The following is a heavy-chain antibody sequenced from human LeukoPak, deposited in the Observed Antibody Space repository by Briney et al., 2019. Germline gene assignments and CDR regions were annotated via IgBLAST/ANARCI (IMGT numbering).Heavy chain of an antibody. Sequence: GESLKISCKGSGNSFTSYWIGWVRQMPGKGLEWMGIIYPGDSDTRYSPSFEGQVIISAGQFISTAYLLWSRLNASDTAENYCARSPRPLTAARRSSSFWFDPWGQGTQVTVSS. CDR1: GNSFTSYW. J-gene: IGHJ5*02. D-gene: IGHD6-6*01. V-gene: IGHV5-51*01. CDR2: IYPGDSDT. CDR3: ARSPRPLTAARRSSSFWFDP.